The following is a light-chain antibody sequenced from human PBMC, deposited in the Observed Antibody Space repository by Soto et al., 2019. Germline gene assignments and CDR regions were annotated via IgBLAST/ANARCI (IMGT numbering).Light chain of an antibody. Sequence: QSALTQPASVSGSLGQSITISCSGTSSDVGAYNYVSWYQQYPGKAPKLMIYHATDRPSGVSNRFSGSKSGNTASLTISGLQAEDEADYYCCSYTTSNTFVFGNGTKVTVL. CDR3: CSYTTSNTFV. V-gene: IGLV2-14*01. CDR1: SSDVGAYNY. CDR2: HAT. J-gene: IGLJ1*01.